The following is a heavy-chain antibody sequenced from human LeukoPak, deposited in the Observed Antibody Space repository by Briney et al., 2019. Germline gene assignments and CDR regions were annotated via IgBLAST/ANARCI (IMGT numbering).Heavy chain of an antibody. V-gene: IGHV3-7*01. CDR3: ARAGLQWFPNAFDI. CDR2: IKQDGSEK. Sequence: QPGGSLRLSCAASGFTFSSYWMSWVRQAPGKGLEWVANIKQDGSEKYYVDSVKGRFTISRDNAENSLYLQMNSLRAEDTAVYYCARAGLQWFPNAFDIWGQGTMVTVSS. CDR1: GFTFSSYW. J-gene: IGHJ3*02. D-gene: IGHD3-22*01.